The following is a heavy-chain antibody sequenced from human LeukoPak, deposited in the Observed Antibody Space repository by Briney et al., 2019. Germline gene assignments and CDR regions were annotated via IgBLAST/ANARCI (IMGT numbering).Heavy chain of an antibody. CDR2: MNPNSGNT. V-gene: IGHV1-8*01. J-gene: IGHJ2*01. CDR3: ATMIAVAGTTWYFDL. Sequence: ASVKVSCKASGYTFTSYDINWVRQATGQGLEWMGWMNPNSGNTGYAQKFQGRVTMTEDTSTDTAHMELSSLRSEDTAVYYCATMIAVAGTTWYFDLWGRGTLVTVSS. CDR1: GYTFTSYD. D-gene: IGHD6-19*01.